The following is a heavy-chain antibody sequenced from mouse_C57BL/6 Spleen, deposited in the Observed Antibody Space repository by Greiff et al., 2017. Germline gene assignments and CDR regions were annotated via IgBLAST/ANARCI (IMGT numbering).Heavy chain of an antibody. CDR2: INPGSGGT. V-gene: IGHV1-54*01. J-gene: IGHJ2*01. CDR1: GYAFTNYL. CDR3: ARLETAQATDDY. D-gene: IGHD3-2*02. Sequence: QVQLQQSGAELVRPGTSVKVSCKASGYAFTNYLIEWVKQRPGQGLEWIGVINPGSGGTNYDEKIKGKATLTADKSSSTAYMQLSSLTSEDSAVYFCARLETAQATDDYWGQGTTLPVSS.